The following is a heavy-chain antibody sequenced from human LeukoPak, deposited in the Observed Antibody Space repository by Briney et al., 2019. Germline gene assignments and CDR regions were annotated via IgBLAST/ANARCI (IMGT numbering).Heavy chain of an antibody. CDR1: GGSFSGYY. D-gene: IGHD5-12*01. J-gene: IGHJ4*02. Sequence: TSETLSLTCAVYGGSFSGYYWSWIRQPPGKGLEWIGEINHSGSTNYNPSLKSRVTISVDTSKNQFSLKLSSVTAADTAVYYCARQSGYSGYDWYKQWLALGYYFDYWGQGTLVTVSS. CDR2: INHSGST. V-gene: IGHV4-34*01. CDR3: ARQSGYSGYDWYKQWLALGYYFDY.